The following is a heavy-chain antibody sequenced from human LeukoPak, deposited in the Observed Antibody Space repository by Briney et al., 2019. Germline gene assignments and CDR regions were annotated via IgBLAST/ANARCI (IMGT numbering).Heavy chain of an antibody. V-gene: IGHV1-46*01. D-gene: IGHD6-13*01. CDR2: INPSGGST. J-gene: IGHJ4*02. CDR1: GYTLTELS. Sequence: ASVKVSCKVSGYTLTELSMHWVRQAPGQGLEWMGIINPSGGSTSYAQKFQGRVTMTRDTSTSTVYMELSSLRSEDTAVYYCARGEGIGDYWGQGTLVTVSS. CDR3: ARGEGIGDY.